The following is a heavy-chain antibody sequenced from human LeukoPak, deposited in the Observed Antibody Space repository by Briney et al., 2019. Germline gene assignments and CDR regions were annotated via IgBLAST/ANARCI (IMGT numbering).Heavy chain of an antibody. CDR1: GGSFSGYY. CDR3: ARGPRLSYYYGSGSSPLNWFDP. D-gene: IGHD3-10*01. Sequence: PSETLSLTCAVYGGSFSGYYWSWIRQPPGKGLEWIGEINHSGSTNYNPSLKSRVTISVDTSKNQFSLKLSSVTAADTAVYYCARGPRLSYYYGSGSSPLNWFDPWGQGTLVTVSS. CDR2: INHSGST. V-gene: IGHV4-34*01. J-gene: IGHJ5*02.